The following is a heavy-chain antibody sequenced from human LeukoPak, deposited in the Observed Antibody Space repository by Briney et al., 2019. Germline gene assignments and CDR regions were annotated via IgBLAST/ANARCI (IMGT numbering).Heavy chain of an antibody. V-gene: IGHV4-59*01. CDR1: GGSFSGYF. CDR2: IYYSGST. Sequence: SETLSLTCVVYGGSFSGYFWSWIRQPPGKGLEWIGYIYYSGSTNYNPSLKSRVTISVGTSKNQFSLKLSSVTAADTAVYYCARDGGDSPGDAFDIWGQGTMVTVSS. J-gene: IGHJ3*02. CDR3: ARDGGDSPGDAFDI. D-gene: IGHD4-23*01.